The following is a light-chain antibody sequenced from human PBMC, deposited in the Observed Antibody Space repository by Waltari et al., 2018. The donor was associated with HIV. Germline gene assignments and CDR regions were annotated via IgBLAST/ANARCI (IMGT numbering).Light chain of an antibody. Sequence: DIVLTQSPGTLSLSPGERATPSCRASQSVSSTYLAWYQQRPGQAPRLLIYGASRRATGVPDRFSGSGSGTDFALAISRLEPEDFAVYYCQQYGSSPYTFGQGTKLQIK. CDR2: GAS. J-gene: IGKJ2*01. V-gene: IGKV3-20*01. CDR3: QQYGSSPYT. CDR1: QSVSSTY.